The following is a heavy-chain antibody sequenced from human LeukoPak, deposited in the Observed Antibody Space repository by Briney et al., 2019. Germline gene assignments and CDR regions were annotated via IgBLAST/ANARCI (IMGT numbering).Heavy chain of an antibody. CDR3: ARVYVVTAILGWFDP. CDR2: INPNSGGT. Sequence: GASVTVSCKASGYTFTGYYMHWVRQAPGQGLEWMGWINPNSGGTNYAQKFQGRVTMTRDTSISTAYMELSSLRSEDTAVYYCARVYVVTAILGWFDPWGQGTLVTVSS. V-gene: IGHV1-2*02. CDR1: GYTFTGYY. D-gene: IGHD2-21*02. J-gene: IGHJ5*02.